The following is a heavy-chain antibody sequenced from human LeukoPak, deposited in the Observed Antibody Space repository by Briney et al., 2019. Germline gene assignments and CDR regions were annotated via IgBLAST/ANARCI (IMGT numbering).Heavy chain of an antibody. V-gene: IGHV1-2*02. J-gene: IGHJ3*02. Sequence: ASVKVSCKASGYTFTDYYMHWVRQAPGQRLEWMGWINPNSGATKYAQKFQGRVTMTGDTSISTAYMELSRLTSDDTAVYYCARGEYVISGYRNDAFDIWGQGTMVTVSS. CDR3: ARGEYVISGYRNDAFDI. CDR2: INPNSGAT. D-gene: IGHD3-22*01. CDR1: GYTFTDYY.